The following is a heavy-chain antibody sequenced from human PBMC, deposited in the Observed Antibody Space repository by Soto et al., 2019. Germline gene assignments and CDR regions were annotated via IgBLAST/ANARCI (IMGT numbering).Heavy chain of an antibody. CDR1: GGSISRNY. J-gene: IGHJ4*02. D-gene: IGHD2-21*01. V-gene: IGHV4-4*07. CDR3: ARGLYCGDECYFAY. CDR2: IYKNGTT. Sequence: SETLSLTCSVFGGSISRNYWSWIRQPAGKGLEWIGRIYKNGTTDYNPSLESRVTMSVDPSQNRISLKLSSATAADTAIYYSARGLYCGDECYFAYWGQGILVTVSS.